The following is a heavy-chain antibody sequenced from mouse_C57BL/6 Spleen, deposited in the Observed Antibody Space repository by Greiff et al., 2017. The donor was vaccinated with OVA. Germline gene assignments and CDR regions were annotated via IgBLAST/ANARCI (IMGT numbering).Heavy chain of an antibody. Sequence: QVQLQQPGAELVRPGASVKLSCKASGYTFTDYYINWVKQRPGQGLEWIARIYPGSGNTYYNEKFKGKATLTAEKSSSTAYMQLSSLTSEDSAVYFCARGGGYDVSYYYAMDYWGQGTSVTVSS. CDR3: ARGGGYDVSYYYAMDY. D-gene: IGHD2-2*01. J-gene: IGHJ4*01. CDR2: IYPGSGNT. V-gene: IGHV1-76*01. CDR1: GYTFTDYY.